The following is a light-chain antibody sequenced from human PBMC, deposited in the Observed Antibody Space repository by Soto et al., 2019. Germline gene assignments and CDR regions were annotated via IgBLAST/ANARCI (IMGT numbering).Light chain of an antibody. CDR2: EVN. Sequence: QSVLPQPASVSGSPGQSISISCTGSSRDIGNYNYVSWYQQHPGKAPKLIIFEVNKWPSGASTRFSGSKSGNTASLTISGLQAEDEADYHCSSFTASNTWVFGGGTKLTVL. J-gene: IGLJ3*02. V-gene: IGLV2-14*01. CDR3: SSFTASNTWV. CDR1: SRDIGNYNY.